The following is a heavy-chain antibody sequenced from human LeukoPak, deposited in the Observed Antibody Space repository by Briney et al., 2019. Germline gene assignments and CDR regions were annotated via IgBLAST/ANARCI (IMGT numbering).Heavy chain of an antibody. CDR2: IKQDGSEK. V-gene: IGHV3-7*01. J-gene: IGHJ4*02. Sequence: GGSLRLSCAAPGFTFGSYAMTWVRQAPGKGLEWVANIKQDGSEKYYVDSVKGRFTISRDNAKNSLYLQMNSLRAEDTAVYYCARDCEDIVVVVAATHYFDYWGQGTLVTVSS. CDR1: GFTFGSYA. CDR3: ARDCEDIVVVVAATHYFDY. D-gene: IGHD2-15*01.